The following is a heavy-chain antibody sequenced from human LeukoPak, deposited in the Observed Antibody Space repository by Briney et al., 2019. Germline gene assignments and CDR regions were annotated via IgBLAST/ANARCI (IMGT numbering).Heavy chain of an antibody. J-gene: IGHJ6*03. V-gene: IGHV4-59*11. D-gene: IGHD3-3*01. Sequence: PSETLSLTCTVSGGSISNHYSSWMRQSPGKGLEWIGYIHYSGSTNYNPSLKSRVTISADTSKDQISLDLHSVTAADTAVYYCARYIRSSHYYMDVWGKGTTVTV. CDR3: ARYIRSSHYYMDV. CDR1: GGSISNHY. CDR2: IHYSGST.